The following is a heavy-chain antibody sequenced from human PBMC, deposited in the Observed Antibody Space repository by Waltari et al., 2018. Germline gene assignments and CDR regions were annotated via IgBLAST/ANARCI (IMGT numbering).Heavy chain of an antibody. J-gene: IGHJ4*02. D-gene: IGHD3-3*01. Sequence: EVQLVESGGAFVQPGGSLKLSCAASGLTFRSYWMHWVRQAPGKGLVWVSRINTDGTTTRYADSVKGRFTISRDNAKSTLYLQMNSLRVDDTAVYYCARGRFLEWASDYWGQGTLVTVSS. CDR1: GLTFRSYW. CDR3: ARGRFLEWASDY. CDR2: INTDGTTT. V-gene: IGHV3-74*01.